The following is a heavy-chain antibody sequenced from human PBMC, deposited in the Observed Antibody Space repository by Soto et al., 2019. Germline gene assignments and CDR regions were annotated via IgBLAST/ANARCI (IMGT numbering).Heavy chain of an antibody. D-gene: IGHD3-3*01. CDR1: GFTFSSYA. V-gene: IGHV3-23*01. CDR3: VKDRRPLRFLEWLFDY. Sequence: EVQLLESGGGLVQPGGSLRLSCAASGFTFSSYAMSWVRQAPGKGLEWVSAISGSGGSTYYADSVKGRFTISRDNSKNTLYLQMNSLRAEDTAVYYCVKDRRPLRFLEWLFDYWGQGTLVTVSS. CDR2: ISGSGGST. J-gene: IGHJ4*02.